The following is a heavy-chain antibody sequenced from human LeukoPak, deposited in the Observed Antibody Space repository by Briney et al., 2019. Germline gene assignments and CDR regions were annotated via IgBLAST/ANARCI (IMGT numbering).Heavy chain of an antibody. CDR3: ARASQQWLDAFDI. CDR2: IYYSGST. V-gene: IGHV4-39*07. J-gene: IGHJ3*02. D-gene: IGHD6-19*01. Sequence: SETLSLTCTVSGGSISSSSYYWGWIRQPPGKGLEWIGSIYYSGSTYYNPSLKSRVTISVDTSKNQFSLKLSSVTAADTAVYYCARASQQWLDAFDIWGQGTMVTVSS. CDR1: GGSISSSSYY.